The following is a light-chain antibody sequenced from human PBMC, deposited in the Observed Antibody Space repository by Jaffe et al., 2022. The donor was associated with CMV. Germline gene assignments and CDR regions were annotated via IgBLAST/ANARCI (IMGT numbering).Light chain of an antibody. CDR3: LQANALPLT. CDR1: HDIGYW. J-gene: IGKJ2*01. Sequence: DVQMTQSPSSVSASVGDRVTITCRASHDIGYWLAWYQQKPGKAPKLLIYAASTLQDGVPSRFSGSGSGADFTLTISSLQSEDFATYYCLQANALPLTFGQGTKLEIK. V-gene: IGKV1-12*01. CDR2: AAS.